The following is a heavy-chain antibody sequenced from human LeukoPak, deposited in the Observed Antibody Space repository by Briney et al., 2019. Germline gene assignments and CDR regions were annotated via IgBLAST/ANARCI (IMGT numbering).Heavy chain of an antibody. CDR1: GFPFVAYA. V-gene: IGHV3-30*10. J-gene: IGHJ4*02. D-gene: IGHD3-16*01. CDR2: ISSDTTNK. Sequence: GQSLRLSCAPSGFPFVAYALHWVRQAPGKGLEWVAVISSDTTNKYYMDSVKGRFTISRDNYKNTLYLQMDSLRLEDTAVYYCARLAAASPGYWGQGTLVTVSS. CDR3: ARLAAASPGY.